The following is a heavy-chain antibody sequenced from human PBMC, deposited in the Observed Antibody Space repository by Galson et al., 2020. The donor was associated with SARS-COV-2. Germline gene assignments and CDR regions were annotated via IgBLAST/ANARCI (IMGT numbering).Heavy chain of an antibody. D-gene: IGHD2-15*01. J-gene: IGHJ4*02. CDR2: ISAYNGNT. Sequence: ASVKVSCKASGYTFTSYGISWVRQAPGQGLEWMGWISAYNGNTKYAQKLQGRATMTTDTSTSKAYMELRSLRSDDTAVYYCAREGVGSDGDPIDYWGQGTLVTVSA. CDR1: GYTFTSYG. V-gene: IGHV1-18*01. CDR3: AREGVGSDGDPIDY.